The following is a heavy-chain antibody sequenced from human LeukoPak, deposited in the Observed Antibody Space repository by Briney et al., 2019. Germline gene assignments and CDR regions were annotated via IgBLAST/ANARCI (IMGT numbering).Heavy chain of an antibody. Sequence: SETLSLTCTVSGGSISPYYWSWIRRPPGKGLEWVGYIYYTGSTYYNPSLKSRVFISVDTSKNQFSLNLTSVTAADTAVYYCARGPRYDSSGTVDVWGKGTTVIVSS. J-gene: IGHJ6*04. D-gene: IGHD3-22*01. V-gene: IGHV4-59*01. CDR1: GGSISPYY. CDR2: IYYTGST. CDR3: ARGPRYDSSGTVDV.